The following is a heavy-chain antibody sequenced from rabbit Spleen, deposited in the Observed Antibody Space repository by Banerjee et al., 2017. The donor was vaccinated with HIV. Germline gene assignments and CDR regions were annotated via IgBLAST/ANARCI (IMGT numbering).Heavy chain of an antibody. D-gene: IGHD7-1*01. Sequence: QEQLVESGGGLVQPERSLTLTCTASGFSFSSSYWICWVRQAPGKGLEWIACIYGGSVGSTYYASWAKGRFTISKTSSTTVTLQMTSLTAADTATYFCARAPYTGDSSTTFNLWGQGTLVTVS. CDR2: IYGGSVGST. CDR1: GFSFSSSYW. V-gene: IGHV1S45*01. J-gene: IGHJ4*01. CDR3: ARAPYTGDSSTTFNL.